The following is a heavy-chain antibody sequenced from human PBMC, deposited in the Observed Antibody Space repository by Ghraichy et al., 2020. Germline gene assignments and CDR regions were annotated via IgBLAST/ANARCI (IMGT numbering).Heavy chain of an antibody. CDR3: AREYCPGGVCYRDDP. J-gene: IGHJ5*02. Sequence: ASVKVSCKASGYTFSSHALNWVRQAPGQRPEWMGWINTGNGNTHYSQKFQGRVTITRDSSASTGYMELTSLTSEDTAVYYCAREYCPGGVCYRDDPWGQGTLVTVSS. D-gene: IGHD2-8*02. CDR2: INTGNGNT. V-gene: IGHV1-3*04. CDR1: GYTFSSHA.